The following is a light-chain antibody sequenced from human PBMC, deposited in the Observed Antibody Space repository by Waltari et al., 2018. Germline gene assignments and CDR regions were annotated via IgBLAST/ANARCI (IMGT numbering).Light chain of an antibody. J-gene: IGLJ2*01. CDR3: QSYDSSLSGV. V-gene: IGLV1-40*01. CDR2: GDD. CDR1: SSNIGAAYE. Sequence: QSVLTQPPSVSGPPGQTVTISCPGSSSNIGAAYEVHWYQQLPGTAPKLLVSGDDNRPSGVPDRFSGSKSGSSASLAITGLQAEDEADYYCQSYDSSLSGVFGGGTKLTVL.